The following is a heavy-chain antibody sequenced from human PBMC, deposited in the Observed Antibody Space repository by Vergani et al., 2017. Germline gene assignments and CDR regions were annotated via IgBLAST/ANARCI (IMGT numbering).Heavy chain of an antibody. CDR1: GFTFSSYS. J-gene: IGHJ4*02. D-gene: IGHD1-26*01. Sequence: EVQLVESGGGLVQPGGSLRLSCAASGFTFSSYSMNWVRQAPGKGLEWVSVIYSGGSTYYADSVKGRFTISRDNSKNTLYLQMNSLRAEDTAVYFCARDGAGTIDFDYWGPGILVTVSS. CDR3: ARDGAGTIDFDY. V-gene: IGHV3-66*01. CDR2: IYSGGST.